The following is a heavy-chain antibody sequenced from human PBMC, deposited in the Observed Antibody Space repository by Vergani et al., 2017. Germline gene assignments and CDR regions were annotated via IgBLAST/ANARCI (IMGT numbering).Heavy chain of an antibody. CDR2: IYYSGST. J-gene: IGHJ5*02. V-gene: IGHV4-61*10. D-gene: IGHD3-9*01. CDR1: GGSVSSGSYY. Sequence: QLQLQESGPGLVKPSETLSLTCTVSGGSVSSGSYYWSWIRQPAGKGLEWIGYIYYSGSTNYNPSLKSRVTISVDTSKNQFSLKLSSVTAADTAVYYCARDTPVLRYFDWLLSGWFDPWGQGTLVTVSS. CDR3: ARDTPVLRYFDWLLSGWFDP.